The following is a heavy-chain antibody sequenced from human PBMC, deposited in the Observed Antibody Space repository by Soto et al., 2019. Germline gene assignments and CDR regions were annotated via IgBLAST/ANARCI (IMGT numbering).Heavy chain of an antibody. CDR1: GFSVSTNY. J-gene: IGHJ2*01. Sequence: EVRLVEPGGGLMQPGGSLRLSCAASGFSVSTNYMTWVRQAPEKGLEWVSVTYTGGTTYYADSVKGRFTISRDNSKNTLYLQMDSLRGEDTAVYYCARAYGDYGNWYFDLWGRGTLVTVSS. V-gene: IGHV3-53*01. D-gene: IGHD4-17*01. CDR3: ARAYGDYGNWYFDL. CDR2: TYTGGTT.